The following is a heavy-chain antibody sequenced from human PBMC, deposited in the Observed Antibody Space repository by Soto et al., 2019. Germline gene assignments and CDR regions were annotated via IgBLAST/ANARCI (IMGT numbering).Heavy chain of an antibody. CDR1: GGSISSGGYS. Sequence: SETLSLTCAVSGGSISSGGYSWSWIRQPPGKGLEWIGYIYHSGSTYYNPSLKSRVTISVDNSKNTLYLQMNSLRVEDTAVYYCVKEARNIAARRWIDSWGQGTLVTVSS. D-gene: IGHD6-6*01. CDR3: VKEARNIAARRWIDS. J-gene: IGHJ4*02. V-gene: IGHV4-30-2*02. CDR2: IYHSGST.